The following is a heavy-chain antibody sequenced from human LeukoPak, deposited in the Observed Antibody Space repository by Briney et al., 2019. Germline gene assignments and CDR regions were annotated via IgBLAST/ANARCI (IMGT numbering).Heavy chain of an antibody. J-gene: IGHJ4*02. CDR3: ARDRWGYSYGGD. CDR2: IKEDGSEK. CDR1: GFTFSSYW. D-gene: IGHD5-18*01. V-gene: IGHV3-7*01. Sequence: GGSLRLSCAASGFTFSSYWMSWVRQAPGKGLEWVANIKEDGSEKYYVDAVKGRFTISRDNAKNSLYLQMNSLRAEDTAVYYWARDRWGYSYGGDWGQGTLVTVSS.